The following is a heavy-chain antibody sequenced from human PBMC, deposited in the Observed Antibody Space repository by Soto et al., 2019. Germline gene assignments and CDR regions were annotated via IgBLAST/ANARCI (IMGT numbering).Heavy chain of an antibody. J-gene: IGHJ4*02. V-gene: IGHV4-4*07. CDR2: IYTSGST. Sequence: PSETLSLTCTVSGGSISSYYWSWIRQPAGKGLEWIGRIYTSGSTNYNPSLKSRVTMSVDTSKNRFSLKLSSVTAADTAVYYCARGLYTYDSSGYYFDYWGQGTLVTVSS. CDR1: GGSISSYY. D-gene: IGHD3-22*01. CDR3: ARGLYTYDSSGYYFDY.